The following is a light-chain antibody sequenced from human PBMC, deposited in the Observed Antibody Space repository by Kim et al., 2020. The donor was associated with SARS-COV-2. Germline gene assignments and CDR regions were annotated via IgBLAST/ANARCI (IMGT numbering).Light chain of an antibody. Sequence: DIPMTQSPSTLSASIGDRVTITCRASQSISSWLAWYQQKPGKAPKLLIYKASSLESGVPSRFSDSGSGTEFTLTISSLQPDDFATYYCQQYNSYPYTFGQGTKLEI. CDR2: KAS. CDR1: QSISSW. V-gene: IGKV1-5*03. CDR3: QQYNSYPYT. J-gene: IGKJ2*01.